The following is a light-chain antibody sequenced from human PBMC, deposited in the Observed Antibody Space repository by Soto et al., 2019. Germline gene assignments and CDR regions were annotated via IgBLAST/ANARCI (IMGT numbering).Light chain of an antibody. Sequence: QSALTQPPSASGTPGQRVTISCSGSSSNIGSNYVYWYQQLPGTAPKLLIYRNNQRPSGVPDRFSGSKSGTSASLAISGLRSEDEADYYCAAWDDSLRGPVFGGGTKLTVL. V-gene: IGLV1-47*01. CDR2: RNN. CDR3: AAWDDSLRGPV. CDR1: SSNIGSNY. J-gene: IGLJ2*01.